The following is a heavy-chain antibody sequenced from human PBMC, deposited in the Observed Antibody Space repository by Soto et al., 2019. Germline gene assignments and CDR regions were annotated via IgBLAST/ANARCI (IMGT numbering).Heavy chain of an antibody. Sequence: GTSVKVSCKASCYTFEWNGLSSVRQAPGQGLEWMGWISAYNGNTNYAQKLQGRVTMTTDTSTSTAYMELRSLRSDYTAVYYCARGVSAGVEYWGQGTLVPV. CDR1: CYTFEWNG. V-gene: IGHV1-18*04. CDR2: ISAYNGNT. D-gene: IGHD1-26*01. J-gene: IGHJ4*02. CDR3: ARGVSAGVEY.